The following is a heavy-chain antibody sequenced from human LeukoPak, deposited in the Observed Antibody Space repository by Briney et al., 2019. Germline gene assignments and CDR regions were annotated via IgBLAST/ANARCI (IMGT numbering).Heavy chain of an antibody. CDR1: GFTFSIYS. D-gene: IGHD6-13*01. Sequence: GGSLRLSCTASGFTFSIYSMNWVRQAPGKGLEWVSYITSDRRTISYADPVKGRFTISRDNDKRLLYLQMDSLRAGDTAIYYCARSTSGTFDYWGQGMLVTVSS. CDR3: ARSTSGTFDY. J-gene: IGHJ4*02. V-gene: IGHV3-48*01. CDR2: ITSDRRTI.